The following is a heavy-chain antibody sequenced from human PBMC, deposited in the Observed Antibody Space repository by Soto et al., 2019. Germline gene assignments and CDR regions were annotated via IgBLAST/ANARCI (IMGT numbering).Heavy chain of an antibody. J-gene: IGHJ4*02. D-gene: IGHD3-10*01. Sequence: EVLLVESGGGLVQPGGSLKLSCAASGFVFKDSSIHWVRQASGKGLEWVGRIRDRAYNYATAYAASVKGRFTISRDDSNNNAYLQMDSLKTEDTDIYYCTRLISAAQDYWGQGTLVTVSS. CDR1: GFVFKDSS. V-gene: IGHV3-73*01. CDR2: IRDRAYNYAT. CDR3: TRLISAAQDY.